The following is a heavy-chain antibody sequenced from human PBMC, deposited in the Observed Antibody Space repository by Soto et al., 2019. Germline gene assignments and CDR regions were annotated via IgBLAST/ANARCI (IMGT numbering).Heavy chain of an antibody. CDR1: GFTFTNFF. CDR2: INPINGNT. Sequence: ASVKVSCKTSGFTFTNFFMHWVRQAPGQGLEWMGIINPINGNTSFAQKFRGRVTITRDTSTSTVYMELNSLISEDTAVYSCARDLSYGDFDYWGQGTMVTVSS. J-gene: IGHJ4*02. V-gene: IGHV1-46*01. D-gene: IGHD4-17*01. CDR3: ARDLSYGDFDY.